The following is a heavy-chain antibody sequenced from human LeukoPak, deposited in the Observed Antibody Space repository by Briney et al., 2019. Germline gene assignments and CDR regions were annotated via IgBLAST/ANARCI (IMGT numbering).Heavy chain of an antibody. Sequence: GGSLRLSCAASGFTFSSYGMHWVRQAPGKGLEWVAVISYDGSNKYYADSVKGRFTISRDNSKNTLYLQMNSLRAEDTAVYYCAKDRRYYGSGSYVDYWGQGTLVTVSS. CDR2: ISYDGSNK. D-gene: IGHD3-10*01. V-gene: IGHV3-30*18. CDR1: GFTFSSYG. J-gene: IGHJ4*02. CDR3: AKDRRYYGSGSYVDY.